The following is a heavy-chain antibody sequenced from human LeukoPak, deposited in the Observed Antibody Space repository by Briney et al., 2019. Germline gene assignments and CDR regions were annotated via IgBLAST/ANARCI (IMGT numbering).Heavy chain of an antibody. V-gene: IGHV4-34*01. Sequence: SETLSLTCAVYGWSFSGYYWSWIRQPPGKGLEWIGEINHSGSTNYNPSLKSRVTMSVDTSKNQFSLKLSSVTAADTAVYYCARENSGSYREFDYWGQGTLVTVSS. CDR1: GWSFSGYY. J-gene: IGHJ4*02. CDR2: INHSGST. CDR3: ARENSGSYREFDY. D-gene: IGHD1-26*01.